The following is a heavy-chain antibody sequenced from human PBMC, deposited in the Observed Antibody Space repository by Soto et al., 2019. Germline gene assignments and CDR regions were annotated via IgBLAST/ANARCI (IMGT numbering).Heavy chain of an antibody. CDR1: GGSVSSGSYY. D-gene: IGHD3-3*01. V-gene: IGHV4-61*01. J-gene: IGHJ5*02. Sequence: SDTLSLTCTFSGGSVSSGSYYWSWIRQPPGKGLEWIGYIYYSGSTNYNPSLKSRVPISVDTSKNQFSLKLSSVTAADTAVYYCARVVYYDFWSGYYTGRWFDPWGQGTLVTVSS. CDR3: ARVVYYDFWSGYYTGRWFDP. CDR2: IYYSGST.